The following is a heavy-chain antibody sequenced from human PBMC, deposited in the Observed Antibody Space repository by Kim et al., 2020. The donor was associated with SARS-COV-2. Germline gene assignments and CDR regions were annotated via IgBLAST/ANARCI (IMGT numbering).Heavy chain of an antibody. D-gene: IGHD3-16*02. Sequence: ASVKVSCKASGYTFTSYAMHWVRQAPGQRLEWMGWINAGNGNTKYSQKFQGRVTITRDTSASTAYMELSSLRSEDTAVYYCARDGDYIWGSYRSALSFDYWGQGTLVTVSS. CDR2: INAGNGNT. J-gene: IGHJ4*02. CDR1: GYTFTSYA. CDR3: ARDGDYIWGSYRSALSFDY. V-gene: IGHV1-3*01.